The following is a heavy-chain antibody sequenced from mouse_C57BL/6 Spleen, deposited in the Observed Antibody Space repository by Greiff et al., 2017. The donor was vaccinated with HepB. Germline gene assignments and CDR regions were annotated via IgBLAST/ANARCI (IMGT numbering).Heavy chain of an antibody. J-gene: IGHJ2*01. Sequence: QVQLQQPGAELVKPGASVKLSCKASGYTFTSYWMHWVKQRPGQGLEWIGMIHPNSGSTNYNERFKSKATLTVDKSSSTAYMQLSSLTSEDSAVYYCARWDSTVDLDYWGQGTTLTVSS. D-gene: IGHD1-1*01. V-gene: IGHV1-64*01. CDR1: GYTFTSYW. CDR2: IHPNSGST. CDR3: ARWDSTVDLDY.